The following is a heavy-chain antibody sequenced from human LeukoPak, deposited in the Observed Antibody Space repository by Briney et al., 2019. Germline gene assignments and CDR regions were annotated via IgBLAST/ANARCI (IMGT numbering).Heavy chain of an antibody. Sequence: PGTSLRLSCAASGVTFSRYTLHWVRQAPGKGLEWVSAISGSGGSTYYADSVKGRFTISRDNSKNTLYLQMNSLRAEDTAVYYCAKEFKGELWSQRYFDYWGQGTLVTVSS. CDR1: GVTFSRYT. CDR2: ISGSGGST. D-gene: IGHD5-18*01. CDR3: AKEFKGELWSQRYFDY. J-gene: IGHJ4*02. V-gene: IGHV3-23*01.